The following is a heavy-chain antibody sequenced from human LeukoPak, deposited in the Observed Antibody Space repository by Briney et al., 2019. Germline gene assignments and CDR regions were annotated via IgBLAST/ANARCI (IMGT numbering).Heavy chain of an antibody. J-gene: IGHJ6*02. Sequence: SVTVSCTASGYTFTSYGISWVRQAPGQGLEWMGGIIPIFGTANYAQKFQGRVTITADESTSTAYMELSSLRSEDTAVYYCASRIAARLYYYGMDVWGQGTTVTVSS. V-gene: IGHV1-69*13. CDR1: GYTFTSYG. D-gene: IGHD6-6*01. CDR3: ASRIAARLYYYGMDV. CDR2: IIPIFGTA.